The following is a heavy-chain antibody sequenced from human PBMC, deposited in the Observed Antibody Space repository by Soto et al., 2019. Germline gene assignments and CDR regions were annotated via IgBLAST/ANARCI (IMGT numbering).Heavy chain of an antibody. D-gene: IGHD5-18*01. J-gene: IGHJ6*02. V-gene: IGHV3-74*01. CDR3: ARDPKPSYGYLVYYYYYGMDV. CDR1: GFTFSSYW. CDR2: INSDGSST. Sequence: GGSLRLSCAASGFTFSSYWMHWVRQAPGKGLVWVSRINSDGSSTSYADSVKGRFTISRDNAKNTLYLQMNSLRAEDTAVYYCARDPKPSYGYLVYYYYYGMDVWDQGTTVTVSS.